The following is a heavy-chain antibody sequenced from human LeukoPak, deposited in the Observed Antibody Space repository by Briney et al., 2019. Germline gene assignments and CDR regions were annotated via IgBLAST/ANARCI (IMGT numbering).Heavy chain of an antibody. D-gene: IGHD4-17*01. CDR2: IYHSGST. Sequence: SETLSLTCAVSGYSLSSGYYWGWIRQPPGKGLGWIGSIYHSGSTYDTPSLKSRVTISVDTSKNQYSLKLSSVTAADTAVYYCANQDDYALHYGGEGTLVTVSS. CDR1: GYSLSSGYY. CDR3: ANQDDYALHY. J-gene: IGHJ4*02. V-gene: IGHV4-38-2*01.